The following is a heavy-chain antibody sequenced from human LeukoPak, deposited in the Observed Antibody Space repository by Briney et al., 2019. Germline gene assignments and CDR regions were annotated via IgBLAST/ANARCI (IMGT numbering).Heavy chain of an antibody. V-gene: IGHV3-11*06. CDR2: ISSSSSYT. CDR3: ARNFRPYCSGGSCPLGY. CDR1: GFTFSDYY. D-gene: IGHD2-15*01. Sequence: PGGSLRLSCAASGFTFSDYYMSWIRQAPGKGLEWVSYISSSSSYTNYADSVKGRFTISRDNAKNSLYLQMNSLRAEDTAVYYCARNFRPYCSGGSCPLGYWGQGTLVTVSS. J-gene: IGHJ4*02.